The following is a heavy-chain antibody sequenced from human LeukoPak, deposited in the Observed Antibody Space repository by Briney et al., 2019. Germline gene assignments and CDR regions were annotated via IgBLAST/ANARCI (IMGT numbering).Heavy chain of an antibody. CDR2: ISGSGGST. CDR3: AKRYSSGWGDAYI. D-gene: IGHD6-19*01. V-gene: IGHV3-23*01. J-gene: IGHJ3*02. Sequence: GGSLRLSCAASGFTFSSYDMRWVRQAPGKGLEWVSAISGSGGSTSYTDSVKGRFTISRDNSKNTLYLQMNSLRAEDTAVYYCAKRYSSGWGDAYIWGQGTMVTVSS. CDR1: GFTFSSYD.